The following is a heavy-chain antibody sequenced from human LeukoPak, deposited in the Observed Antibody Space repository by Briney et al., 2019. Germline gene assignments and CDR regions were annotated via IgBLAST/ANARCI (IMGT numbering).Heavy chain of an antibody. V-gene: IGHV3-30-3*01. J-gene: IGHJ3*02. D-gene: IGHD3-16*01. CDR3: ARGPLPRGAFDI. Sequence: GGSLRLSCAASGFTFSSYAMHWIRQAPGKGLEWVAVISYDGSNKYYADSVKGRFTISRDNSKNTLYLQMNSLRAEDTAVYYCARGPLPRGAFDIWGQGTMVTVSS. CDR1: GFTFSSYA. CDR2: ISYDGSNK.